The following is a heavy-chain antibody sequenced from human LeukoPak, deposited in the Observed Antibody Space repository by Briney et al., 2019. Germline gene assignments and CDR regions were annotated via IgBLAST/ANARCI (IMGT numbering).Heavy chain of an antibody. CDR3: ARVGEIVVVTVQFDS. D-gene: IGHD2-21*02. V-gene: IGHV3-30-3*01. Sequence: GGSLRLSCAASGFTFSSYAMHWVRQAPGKGLEWVAVISYDGSNKFYADSVKGRFTISRDNSKDTLYLHVNSLRAEDTAVYYCARVGEIVVVTVQFDSWGQGTLVTVSS. CDR2: ISYDGSNK. CDR1: GFTFSSYA. J-gene: IGHJ4*02.